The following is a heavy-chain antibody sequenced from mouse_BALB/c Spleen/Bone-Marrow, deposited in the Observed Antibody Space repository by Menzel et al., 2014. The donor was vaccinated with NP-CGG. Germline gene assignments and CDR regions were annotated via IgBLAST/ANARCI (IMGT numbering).Heavy chain of an antibody. J-gene: IGHJ4*01. CDR3: ARAYYVNYDAMDY. Sequence: QVQLQQSGAELMKPGASMKISCKATGYTFSSYWIERVKQRPGHGLEWIGEILPGSGSTNYNERFKGKATFTADTSSNTAYMQLSSLTSEDSAVYYCARAYYVNYDAMDYWGQGTSVTVSS. CDR2: ILPGSGST. D-gene: IGHD2-10*01. CDR1: GYTFSSYW. V-gene: IGHV1-9*01.